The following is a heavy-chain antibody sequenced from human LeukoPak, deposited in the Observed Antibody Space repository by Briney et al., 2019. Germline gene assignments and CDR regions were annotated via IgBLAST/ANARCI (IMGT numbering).Heavy chain of an antibody. D-gene: IGHD6-13*01. CDR2: INHSGST. J-gene: IGHJ4*02. V-gene: IGHV4-34*01. CDR1: GGSFSGYY. Sequence: SETLSLTCAVYGGSFSGYYWSWIRQPPGKGLEWIGEINHSGSTNYNPSLKSRVTMSVDTSKNQFSLKLSSVTAADTAVYYCARAAAGTGRSFDYWGQGTLVTVSS. CDR3: ARAAAGTGRSFDY.